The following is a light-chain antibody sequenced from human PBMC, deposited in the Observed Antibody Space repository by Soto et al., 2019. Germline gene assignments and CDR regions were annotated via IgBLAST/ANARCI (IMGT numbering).Light chain of an antibody. CDR1: QSVSRRY. CDR2: DVS. CDR3: QHQGS. V-gene: IGKV3-20*01. J-gene: IGKJ4*01. Sequence: IVLTQSPDTLSLSPGQRATLSCRASQSVSRRYLAWYQQKPGQAPILLIYDVSERASDIPDRFSGSGFGTDFTLTINRLVPEDVAVYYCQHQGSFGGGTKVEIE.